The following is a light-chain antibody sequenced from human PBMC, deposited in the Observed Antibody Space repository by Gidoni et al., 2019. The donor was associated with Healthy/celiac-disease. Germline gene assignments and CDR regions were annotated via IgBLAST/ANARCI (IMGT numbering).Light chain of an antibody. CDR2: CAS. Sequence: EIVMTQSPATLSVSPGERATLSCRASQSVSSNLAWYQQKPGQAPRLLIYCASTRATGIPARFSGSGSGTEFPLTIRSLQSEDFAVYYCQQYNNWPPLTFGGGTKVEIK. J-gene: IGKJ4*01. V-gene: IGKV3-15*01. CDR3: QQYNNWPPLT. CDR1: QSVSSN.